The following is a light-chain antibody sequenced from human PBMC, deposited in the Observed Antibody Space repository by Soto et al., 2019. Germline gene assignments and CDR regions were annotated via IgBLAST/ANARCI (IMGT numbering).Light chain of an antibody. Sequence: QSVLTQPASVSGSPGQSITISCTGTSSDVGGYKYVSWHQQHPGKAPKLMIYEVSNRPSGVSNRFSGSKSGNTAPLTISGLQAEDEADYYCSSYTSSSTVVFGGGTKVTVL. CDR3: SSYTSSSTVV. J-gene: IGLJ2*01. CDR1: SSDVGGYKY. CDR2: EVS. V-gene: IGLV2-14*01.